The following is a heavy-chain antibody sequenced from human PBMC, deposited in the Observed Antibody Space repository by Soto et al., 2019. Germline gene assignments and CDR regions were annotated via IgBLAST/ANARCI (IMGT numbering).Heavy chain of an antibody. V-gene: IGHV3-23*01. D-gene: IGHD6-19*01. CDR1: GFNFKKFA. Sequence: EVQLLESGGGVVQPGGSLRLSCEASGFNFKKFAMGWVRQAPGEGLEWVSGISCCGGSTSYADSVKGRFTLARDDSKNTLSLHVNSLRFEDTARYFCAKAYGEQWRIPHLDNWGQGPLVTVS. J-gene: IGHJ4*02. CDR3: AKAYGEQWRIPHLDN. CDR2: ISCCGGST.